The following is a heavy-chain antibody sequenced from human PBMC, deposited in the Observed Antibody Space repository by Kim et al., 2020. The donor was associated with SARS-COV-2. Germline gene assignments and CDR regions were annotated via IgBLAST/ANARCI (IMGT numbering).Heavy chain of an antibody. J-gene: IGHJ4*02. CDR2: IYYSGST. CDR1: GGSISSYY. Sequence: SETLSLTCTVSGGSISSYYWSWIRQPPGKGLEWIGDIYYSGSTNYNPSLKSRVTISVDTSKNQFSLKLRSVTAADTAVYYCSRFGPGYCSGGICYSPDYWGQGTLLTVSS. D-gene: IGHD2-15*01. V-gene: IGHV4-59*01. CDR3: SRFGPGYCSGGICYSPDY.